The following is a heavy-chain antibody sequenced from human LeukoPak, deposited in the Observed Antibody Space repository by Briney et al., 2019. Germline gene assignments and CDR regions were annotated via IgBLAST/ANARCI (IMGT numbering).Heavy chain of an antibody. J-gene: IGHJ4*02. V-gene: IGHV3-48*04. Sequence: PGGSLRLSCAASGFTFSSYSMNWARQAPGKGLEWVSYISSSSSTIYYADSVKGRFTISRDNAKNSLYLQMNSLRAEDTAVYYCARIVNGVGANWGQGTLVTVSS. CDR3: ARIVNGVGAN. CDR1: GFTFSSYS. D-gene: IGHD1-26*01. CDR2: ISSSSSTI.